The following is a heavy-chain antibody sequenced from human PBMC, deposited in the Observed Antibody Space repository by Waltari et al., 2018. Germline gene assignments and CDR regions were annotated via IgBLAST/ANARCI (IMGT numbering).Heavy chain of an antibody. V-gene: IGHV4-34*01. D-gene: IGHD1-26*01. CDR3: AVLGWSGSYSGYYMDV. CDR2: INHSGST. J-gene: IGHJ6*03. CDR1: GGSFSGYY. Sequence: QVQLQQWGAGLLKPSETLSLTCAVYGGSFSGYYWSWIRQPPGKGLEWIGEINHSGSTNYNPSLKSRVTISVDTSKNQFSLKLSSVTAADTAVYYCAVLGWSGSYSGYYMDVWGKGTTVTVSS.